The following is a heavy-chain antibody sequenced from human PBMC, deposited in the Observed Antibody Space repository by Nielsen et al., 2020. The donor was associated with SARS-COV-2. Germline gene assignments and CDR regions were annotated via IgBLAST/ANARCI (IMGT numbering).Heavy chain of an antibody. CDR2: IIVGSGNT. J-gene: IGHJ3*02. CDR3: AANSGYDGDDAFDI. Sequence: SVKVSCKASGFTFISSFVQWVRQARGQRLEWMGWIIVGSGNTNYAQKFQETVTFTRGTSTDTAYMEVSSLRSDDTAVYYCAANSGYDGDDAFDIWGQGTTVTVSS. V-gene: IGHV1-58*01. D-gene: IGHD5-12*01. CDR1: GFTFISSF.